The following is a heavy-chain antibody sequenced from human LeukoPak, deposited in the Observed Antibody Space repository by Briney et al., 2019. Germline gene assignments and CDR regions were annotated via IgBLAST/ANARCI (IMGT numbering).Heavy chain of an antibody. CDR2: TSTYNDNT. J-gene: IGHJ2*01. Sequence: GASVKVSCKASGYTFTNYGISWVRLGPGQRLEWMGWTSTYNDNTNYAQKFQDRVTMTTDTYTSTAYMELRSLRSDDTAVYYCARGQIYWYFDLWGRGTLVTVSS. V-gene: IGHV1-18*01. CDR1: GYTFTNYG. CDR3: ARGQIYWYFDL.